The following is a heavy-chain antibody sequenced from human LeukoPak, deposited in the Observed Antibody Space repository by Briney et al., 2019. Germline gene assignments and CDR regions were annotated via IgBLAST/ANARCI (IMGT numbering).Heavy chain of an antibody. Sequence: ASVKVSCKASGYTFTSYGISWVRQAPGQGLERMGWISAYNGNTNYAQKLQGRVTMTTDTSTSTAYMELRSLRSDDTAVYYCARMTSYYDFWSGYYTDLYYFDYWGQGTLVTVSS. D-gene: IGHD3-3*01. CDR3: ARMTSYYDFWSGYYTDLYYFDY. CDR1: GYTFTSYG. V-gene: IGHV1-18*01. J-gene: IGHJ4*02. CDR2: ISAYNGNT.